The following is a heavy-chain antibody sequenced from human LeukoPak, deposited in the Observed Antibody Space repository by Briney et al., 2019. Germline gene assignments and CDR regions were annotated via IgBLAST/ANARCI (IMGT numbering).Heavy chain of an antibody. Sequence: GASVKVSCKASGYTFTGYYMHWVRQAPGQGLEWMGWMNPNSGGANYAQKFQGRVTMTRDTSISTAYMELSRLRSDDTAVYYCARTGTTYYYDRSGYYYWGQGTLVTVSS. J-gene: IGHJ4*02. CDR2: MNPNSGGA. CDR3: ARTGTTYYYDRSGYYY. V-gene: IGHV1-2*02. D-gene: IGHD3-22*01. CDR1: GYTFTGYY.